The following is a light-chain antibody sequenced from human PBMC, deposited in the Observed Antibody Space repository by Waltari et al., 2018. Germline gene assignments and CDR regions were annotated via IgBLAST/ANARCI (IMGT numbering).Light chain of an antibody. CDR3: VAWDDSLRGPV. V-gene: IGLV1-44*01. CDR2: SND. Sequence: QSILTQPPSVSGTPRQRVTISCSGSASNIGSKNVNWYQHLPGTAPKIVISSNDQRPSGVPDRFSGSKSGTSASLAIDGLQSEDEAEYYCVAWDDSLRGPVFGTGTKVTVL. CDR1: ASNIGSKN. J-gene: IGLJ1*01.